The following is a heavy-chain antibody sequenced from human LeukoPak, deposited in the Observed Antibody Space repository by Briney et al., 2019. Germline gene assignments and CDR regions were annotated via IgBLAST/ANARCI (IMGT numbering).Heavy chain of an antibody. D-gene: IGHD1-26*01. CDR3: VKDASSGTYYDY. CDR1: GFTVSSNY. Sequence: GGSLRLSCAASGFTVSSNYMSWVRQAPGKGLEWVSVIYSDGNTYYADSVKGRFTISRDNSKNTLYLQMNSLRAEDMAVYYCVKDASSGTYYDYWGQGTPVTVSS. CDR2: IYSDGNT. J-gene: IGHJ4*02. V-gene: IGHV3-53*01.